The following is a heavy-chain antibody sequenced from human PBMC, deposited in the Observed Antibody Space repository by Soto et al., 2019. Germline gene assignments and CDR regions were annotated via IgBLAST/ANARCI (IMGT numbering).Heavy chain of an antibody. CDR1: GFTFSSYA. D-gene: IGHD3-3*01. CDR3: ARDKRDLRLEWSSYFDF. J-gene: IGHJ4*02. V-gene: IGHV3-30-3*01. CDR2: ISYDGSNK. Sequence: GGSLRLSCAASGFTFSSYAMHWVRQAPGKGLEWVAVISYDGSNKYYADSVKGRFTISRDNSKNTLYLQMNSLRAEDTAVYYCARDKRDLRLEWSSYFDFWGQGTLVTVS.